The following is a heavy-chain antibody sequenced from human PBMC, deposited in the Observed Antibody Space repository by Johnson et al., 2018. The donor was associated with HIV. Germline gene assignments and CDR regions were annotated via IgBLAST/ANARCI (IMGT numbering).Heavy chain of an antibody. CDR2: LYSGGNT. D-gene: IGHD2-21*02. CDR3: ARDLLIAYCGGDCWDAFDI. CDR1: GFSVSDSS. Sequence: VQLVESGGGLVQPGGSLRLSCGASGFSVSDSSMNWVRQAPGQGLEWVSVLYSGGNTYYADSAWGRLSLSTDTPKNTLYLQLNSLRAEDTAVYYCARDLLIAYCGGDCWDAFDIWGQGTMVTVSS. J-gene: IGHJ3*02. V-gene: IGHV3-66*01.